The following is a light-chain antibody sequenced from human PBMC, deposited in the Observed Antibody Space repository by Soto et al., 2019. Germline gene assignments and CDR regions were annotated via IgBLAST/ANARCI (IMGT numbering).Light chain of an antibody. Sequence: QSVLTQPPSVSGAPGQRVTISCTGSSSNIGAGYDVHWYQQLPGTAPKLLIYGNSNRPSGVPDRFPGSKSGTSASLAITGLQAEEEADYYCQSYDSSLSGYVFGTGTKVTVL. CDR2: GNS. CDR3: QSYDSSLSGYV. CDR1: SSNIGAGYD. V-gene: IGLV1-40*01. J-gene: IGLJ1*01.